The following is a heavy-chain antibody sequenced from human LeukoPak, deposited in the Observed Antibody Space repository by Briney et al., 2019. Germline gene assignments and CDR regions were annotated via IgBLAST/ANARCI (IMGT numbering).Heavy chain of an antibody. CDR2: ISWNSGSI. D-gene: IGHD2-2*02. CDR3: AKEYCSSTSCYIDY. J-gene: IGHJ4*02. Sequence: PPGRSLRLSCAASGFTFDDYAMPWVRQAPGKGLEWVSGISWNSGSIGYVDSVKGRFTISRDNAKNSLYLQMNSLRAEDTALYYCAKEYCSSTSCYIDYWGQGTLVTVSS. CDR1: GFTFDDYA. V-gene: IGHV3-9*01.